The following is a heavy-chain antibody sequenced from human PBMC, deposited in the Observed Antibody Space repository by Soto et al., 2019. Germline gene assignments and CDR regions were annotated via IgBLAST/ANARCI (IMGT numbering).Heavy chain of an antibody. D-gene: IGHD5-18*01. Sequence: SETLSLTCVLYGGSFNGYYWTWIRQPSGKGLEWIGEIDHSGNTNYNPSLESRVTISLDTSKNQFSLKVSFLTAADTAVYFCARVGGYSYHLYGMDVWGQGTTVTVSS. CDR2: IDHSGNT. CDR3: ARVGGYSYHLYGMDV. CDR1: GGSFNGYY. V-gene: IGHV4-34*01. J-gene: IGHJ6*02.